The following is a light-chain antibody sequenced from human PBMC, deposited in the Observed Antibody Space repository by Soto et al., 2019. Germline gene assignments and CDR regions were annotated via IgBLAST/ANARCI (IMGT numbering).Light chain of an antibody. CDR3: QVWDRRSDHRV. J-gene: IGLJ3*02. CDR2: NDA. CDR1: NIGSKS. Sequence: SYELTQPPAVSVAPGQTARITCGGSNIGSKSVHWYQQQPGQSPVLVVYNDADRPSGIPERFFGSNSGNTATLTISSVEAGDEADYYCQVWDRRSDHRVFGGGTKLTVL. V-gene: IGLV3-21*02.